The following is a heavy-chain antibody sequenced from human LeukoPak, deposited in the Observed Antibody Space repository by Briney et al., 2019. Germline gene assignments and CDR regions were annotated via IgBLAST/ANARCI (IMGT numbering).Heavy chain of an antibody. Sequence: GGSLRLSCAASGFTFSSYAMSWVRQAPGKGLEWVSAISGSGGSTYYADSVKGRFTISRDNSKNTLYLQMNSLRAEDTAVYYCARFPYDSSGYYFGYYFDYWGQGTLVTVSS. J-gene: IGHJ4*02. CDR3: ARFPYDSSGYYFGYYFDY. D-gene: IGHD3-22*01. CDR1: GFTFSSYA. CDR2: ISGSGGST. V-gene: IGHV3-23*01.